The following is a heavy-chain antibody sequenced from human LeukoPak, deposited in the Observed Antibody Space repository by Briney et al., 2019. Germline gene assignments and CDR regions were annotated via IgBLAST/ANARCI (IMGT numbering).Heavy chain of an antibody. CDR3: ARSMVVAAPSNY. Sequence: ASVKVSCKASGYTFTSYYMHWVRQAPGQALEWMGIINPSGGSASYAQKFQGRVTMTRDASTSTVYMELSSLRSEDTAVYYCARSMVVAAPSNYWGQGTLVTVSS. CDR1: GYTFTSYY. J-gene: IGHJ4*02. CDR2: INPSGGSA. D-gene: IGHD2-15*01. V-gene: IGHV1-46*01.